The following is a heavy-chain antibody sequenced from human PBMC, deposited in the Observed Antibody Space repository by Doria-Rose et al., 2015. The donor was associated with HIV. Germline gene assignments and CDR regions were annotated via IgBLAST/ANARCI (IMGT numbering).Heavy chain of an antibody. J-gene: IGHJ4*02. D-gene: IGHD6-13*01. CDR2: IFSDDER. Sequence: GPVLVKSTETLTLTCTVSGVSLSSPGMGVSWIRQPPGKALEWLANIFSDDERSYKTSLKSRLTISRGTSKSQVVLTMIDMDPVDTATYYCARIKSSRWYHKYYFDFWGQGTLVIVSA. V-gene: IGHV2-26*01. CDR1: GVSLSSPGMG. CDR3: ARIKSSRWYHKYYFDF.